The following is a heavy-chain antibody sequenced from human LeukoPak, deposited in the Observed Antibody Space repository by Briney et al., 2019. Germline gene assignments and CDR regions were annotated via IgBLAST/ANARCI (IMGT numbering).Heavy chain of an antibody. CDR1: GFTFSSYS. J-gene: IGHJ4*02. V-gene: IGHV3-48*02. Sequence: PGGSLRLSCAASGFTFSSYSMNWVRQAPGKGLEWVSYISSSSSTIYYADSVKGRFTISRDNAKNSLYLQMNSLRDEDTAVYYCARDRRWLQLHHPGFDYWGQGTLVTVSS. D-gene: IGHD5-24*01. CDR3: ARDRRWLQLHHPGFDY. CDR2: ISSSSSTI.